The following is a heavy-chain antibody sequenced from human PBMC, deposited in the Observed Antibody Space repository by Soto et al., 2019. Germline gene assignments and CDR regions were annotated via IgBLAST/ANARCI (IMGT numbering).Heavy chain of an antibody. Sequence: PSETLSLTCTVSGGSISSYYWSWIRQPPGKGLEWIGYIYYSGSTDYNPSLKSRVTISLDTSKNQFSLKLSSVTAADTAMYYCARGSYYYDSLFDYWGQGALVTVSS. J-gene: IGHJ4*02. CDR3: ARGSYYYDSLFDY. D-gene: IGHD3-22*01. CDR1: GGSISSYY. V-gene: IGHV4-59*01. CDR2: IYYSGST.